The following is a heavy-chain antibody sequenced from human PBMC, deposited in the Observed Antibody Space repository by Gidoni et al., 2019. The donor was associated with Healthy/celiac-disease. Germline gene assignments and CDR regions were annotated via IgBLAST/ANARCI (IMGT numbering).Heavy chain of an antibody. Sequence: QVQLVESGGGVVQPGGSLRLSCAASGFTFSSYGMHWVRQAPGKGLEWVAFIRYDGSNKYYADSVKGRFTISRDNSKNTLYLQMNSLRAEDTAVYYCAKDFSLVTIEYYMDVWGKGTTVTVSS. V-gene: IGHV3-30*02. D-gene: IGHD5-12*01. CDR3: AKDFSLVTIEYYMDV. CDR1: GFTFSSYG. J-gene: IGHJ6*03. CDR2: IRYDGSNK.